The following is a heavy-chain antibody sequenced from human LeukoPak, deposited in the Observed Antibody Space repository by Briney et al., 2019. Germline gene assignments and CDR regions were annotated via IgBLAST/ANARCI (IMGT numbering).Heavy chain of an antibody. D-gene: IGHD2-15*01. CDR3: PRSLGSALAPTNYFDY. V-gene: IGHV1-2*02. Sequence: ASVKVSCKASGYTFTGYYMHWVRQAPGQGLEWMGWINPNSGGTNYAQKFQGRVTMTRDTSISTAYMELSRLRSDDTAVYYCPRSLGSALAPTNYFDYWGQGTLVTVSS. J-gene: IGHJ4*02. CDR1: GYTFTGYY. CDR2: INPNSGGT.